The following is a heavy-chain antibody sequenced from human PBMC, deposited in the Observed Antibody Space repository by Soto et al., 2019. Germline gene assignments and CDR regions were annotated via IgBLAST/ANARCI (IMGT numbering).Heavy chain of an antibody. CDR1: GDSSSSYY. V-gene: IGHV4-59*08. CDR3: ARQFRRATIDF. CDR2: IYYSGST. D-gene: IGHD2-21*01. Sequence: QVQLQESGPGLVKPSETLSLTCTVSGDSSSSYYWSWIRQPPGKGLEWIGYIYYSGSTNYNPSLKSRVTISVDTSKNQFSLKLSSVTAADTAVYYCARQFRRATIDFGGQGTLVTVSS. J-gene: IGHJ4*02.